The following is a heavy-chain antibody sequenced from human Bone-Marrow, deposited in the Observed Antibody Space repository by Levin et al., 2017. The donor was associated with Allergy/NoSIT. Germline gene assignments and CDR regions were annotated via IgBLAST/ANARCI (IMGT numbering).Heavy chain of an antibody. J-gene: IGHJ4*02. CDR3: ARDPGHDRGSGSVLYFDY. V-gene: IGHV4-59*01. CDR1: GGSISSSY. Sequence: SQTLSLTCTVSGGSISSSYWSWIRQPPGKGLEWIGYIYYSGSTNYNPSLKSRVTISVDTSKNQFSLKLSSVTAADTAVYYCARDPGHDRGSGSVLYFDYWGQGTLVTVSS. CDR2: IYYSGST. D-gene: IGHD3-10*01.